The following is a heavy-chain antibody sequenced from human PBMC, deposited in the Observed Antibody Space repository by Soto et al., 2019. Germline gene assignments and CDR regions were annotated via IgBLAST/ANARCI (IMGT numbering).Heavy chain of an antibody. CDR1: GYRFTCNF. CDR2: MNFNTGGK. V-gene: IGHV1-2*02. J-gene: IGHJ3*02. D-gene: IGHD2-2*01. Sequence: XSVKVSCNTSGYRFTCNFVPWVRQAPGQGLEWLGWMNFNTGGKNYAQIFQGRVTLTRDTSISTAYMELSSLKSDDTAVYYFAPTRLPDRGGASPNDPFDIWGQGPVVTVSS. CDR3: APTRLPDRGGASPNDPFDI.